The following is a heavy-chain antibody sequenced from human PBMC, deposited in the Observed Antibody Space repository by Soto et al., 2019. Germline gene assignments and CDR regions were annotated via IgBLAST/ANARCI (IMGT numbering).Heavy chain of an antibody. J-gene: IGHJ4*02. Sequence: PXVSLRLSSAASGFTFSSNYMSWVRQAPGKGLEWVSVIYSGGSTYYADSVKGRFTISRDNSKNTLYLQMNSLRAEDTAVYYCARDRGGGGPNAQWGQGTLVTVPS. D-gene: IGHD3-16*01. CDR1: GFTFSSNY. V-gene: IGHV3-53*01. CDR3: ARDRGGGGPNAQ. CDR2: IYSGGST.